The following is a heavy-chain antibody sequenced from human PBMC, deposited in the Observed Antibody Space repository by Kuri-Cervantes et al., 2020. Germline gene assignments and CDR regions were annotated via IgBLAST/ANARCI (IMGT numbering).Heavy chain of an antibody. CDR2: IYYSGST. D-gene: IGHD6-19*01. CDR1: GGSISSSSYY. Sequence: GSLRLSCTVSGGSISSSSYYWGWIRQPPGKGLEWIGSIYYSGSTYYKPSLKSRVTISVDTSKNQFSLKLSSVTAADTAVYYCASDPQHYSSGWYQAFDIWGQGTMVTVSS. V-gene: IGHV4-39*01. J-gene: IGHJ3*02. CDR3: ASDPQHYSSGWYQAFDI.